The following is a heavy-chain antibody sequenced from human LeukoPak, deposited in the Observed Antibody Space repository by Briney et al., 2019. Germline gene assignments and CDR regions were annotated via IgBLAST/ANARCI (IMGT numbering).Heavy chain of an antibody. CDR3: ARVPVYSYYGSGSYYLY. D-gene: IGHD3-10*01. J-gene: IGHJ4*02. CDR2: IYSGGST. Sequence: EPGGSLRLSCAASGFTVSSNYMSWVRQAPGKGLEWVSVIYSGGSTYYADSVKGRFTISRDNSKNTLYLQMNSLRAEDTAVYYCARVPVYSYYGSGSYYLYWGQGTLVTVSS. V-gene: IGHV3-53*01. CDR1: GFTVSSNY.